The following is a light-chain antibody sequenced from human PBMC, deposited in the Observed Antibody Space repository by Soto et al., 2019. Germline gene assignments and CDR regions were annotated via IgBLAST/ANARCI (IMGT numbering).Light chain of an antibody. CDR1: QRVSGSC. Sequence: EIVLTQSPGTRSFSFGERAALADRPNQRVSGSCLAGSKQKPGQAPRLLSYGASSRATGIPERFSGSGSGTDFPLTITRLEPEDFAVYYCQQYGSSPTTFGQGTKGDIK. V-gene: IGKV3-20*01. CDR2: GAS. CDR3: QQYGSSPTT. J-gene: IGKJ1*01.